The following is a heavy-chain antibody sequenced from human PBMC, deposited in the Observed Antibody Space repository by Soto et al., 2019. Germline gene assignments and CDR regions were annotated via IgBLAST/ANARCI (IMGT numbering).Heavy chain of an antibody. J-gene: IGHJ5*02. CDR1: GGSISSSTYY. CDR3: ARSLSSDFNWFDP. Sequence: PSETLSLTCTVSGGSISSSTYYWGWIRQPPGKGLEWIGSIYYLGGTYYNPSLESRVTISVDTSRTQFYLKVNSVTAADTALYFCARSLSSDFNWFDPWGQGTLVTVS. CDR2: IYYLGGT. D-gene: IGHD3-16*02. V-gene: IGHV4-39*01.